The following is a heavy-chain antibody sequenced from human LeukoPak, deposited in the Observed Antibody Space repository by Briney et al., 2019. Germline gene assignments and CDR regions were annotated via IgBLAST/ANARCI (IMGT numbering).Heavy chain of an antibody. J-gene: IGHJ1*01. CDR2: ISYDGSNK. CDR1: GFTFINAW. Sequence: GGSLRLSCAASGFTFINAWMAWVRQAPGKGLEWVAVISYDGSNKYYADSVKGRFTISRDNSKNTLYLQMNSLRAEDTAVYYCARENEYSTMVRGVIITHIFFQHWGQGTLVTVSS. CDR3: ARENEYSTMVRGVIITHIFFQH. D-gene: IGHD3-10*01. V-gene: IGHV3-30*03.